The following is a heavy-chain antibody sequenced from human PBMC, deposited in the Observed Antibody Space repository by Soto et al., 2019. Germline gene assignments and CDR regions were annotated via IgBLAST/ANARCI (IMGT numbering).Heavy chain of an antibody. D-gene: IGHD1-1*01. V-gene: IGHV1-69*01. CDR1: GGTFSSYA. CDR2: IIPIFGTA. Sequence: QLQLVQSGAEVKKPGSSVKVSCKASGGTFSSYAISWVRQAPGQGLEWMGGIIPIFGTANYAQKFQGRVTITADESTSTAYMELSSLRSEDTAVYYCATSSKPRRVLYYYYGMDVWGQGTTVTVSS. J-gene: IGHJ6*02. CDR3: ATSSKPRRVLYYYYGMDV.